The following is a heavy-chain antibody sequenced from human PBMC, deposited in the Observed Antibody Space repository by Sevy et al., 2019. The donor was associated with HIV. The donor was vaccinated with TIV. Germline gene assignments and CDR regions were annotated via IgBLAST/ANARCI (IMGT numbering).Heavy chain of an antibody. Sequence: GGSLRLSCAASGFTFSSYGMHWVRQAPGKGLEWVAVIWYDGSNKYYADSVKGRFTISRDNSKNTLYLQMNSLRAEDTAVYYCARDSLGGIYCGGDCPYCYGMDVWGQGTTVTVSS. CDR2: IWYDGSNK. J-gene: IGHJ6*02. D-gene: IGHD2-21*02. V-gene: IGHV3-33*01. CDR1: GFTFSSYG. CDR3: ARDSLGGIYCGGDCPYCYGMDV.